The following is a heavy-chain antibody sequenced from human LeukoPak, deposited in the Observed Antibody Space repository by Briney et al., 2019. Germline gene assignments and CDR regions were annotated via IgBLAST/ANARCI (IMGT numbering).Heavy chain of an antibody. CDR2: IYTSWTT. D-gene: IGHD5-24*01. J-gene: IGHJ4*02. CDR1: GGSISSGSYY. V-gene: IGHV4-61*02. Sequence: PSETLSLTCTVSGGSISSGSYYRSWLRQPAGKGLEGIGRIYTSWTTTYNPSLKSRVTISVDTSKNQFSLKLSSVTAADTAMYYCARETGDAYVDYFDYWGQGTQVTVSS. CDR3: ARETGDAYVDYFDY.